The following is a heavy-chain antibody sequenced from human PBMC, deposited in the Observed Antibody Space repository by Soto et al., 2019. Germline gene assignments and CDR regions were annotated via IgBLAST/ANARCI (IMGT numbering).Heavy chain of an antibody. Sequence: GGSLRLSCAASGFTFSSYAMHWVRQAPGKGLEWVAVISYDGSNKYYADSVKGRFTISRDNSKNTLYLQMNSLRVEDTAVDYCARTPIAAAGTTYYYGMDVWGQGTTVTVSS. CDR2: ISYDGSNK. CDR1: GFTFSSYA. D-gene: IGHD6-13*01. CDR3: ARTPIAAAGTTYYYGMDV. J-gene: IGHJ6*02. V-gene: IGHV3-30-3*01.